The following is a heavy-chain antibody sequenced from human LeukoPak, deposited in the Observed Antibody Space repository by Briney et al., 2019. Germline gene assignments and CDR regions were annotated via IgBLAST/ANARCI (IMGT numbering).Heavy chain of an antibody. V-gene: IGHV4-61*02. D-gene: IGHD2-21*01. CDR3: ARARQSYSNDAFDI. J-gene: IGHJ3*02. CDR2: IYTSGST. CDR1: GGSISSGSYY. Sequence: SETLSLTCTVSGGSISSGSYYWSWIRQPAGKGLEWIGRIYTSGSTNYNPSLKSRVTISVDTSKNQFSLKLSSVTAADTAVYYCARARQSYSNDAFDIWGQGTMVTVSS.